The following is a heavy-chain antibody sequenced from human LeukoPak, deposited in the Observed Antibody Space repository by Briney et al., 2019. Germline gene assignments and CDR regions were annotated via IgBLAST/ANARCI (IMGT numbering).Heavy chain of an antibody. CDR1: GGSISSYY. CDR2: IYTSGST. Sequence: SETLSLTCTVSGGSISSYYWSWIRQPAGKALEWIGRIYTSGSTNYNPSLKSRVTMSVDTSKNQFSLKLSSVTAADTAVYYCARGPGELDYYYYYYMDVWGKGTTVTISS. D-gene: IGHD7-27*01. J-gene: IGHJ6*03. V-gene: IGHV4-4*07. CDR3: ARGPGELDYYYYYYMDV.